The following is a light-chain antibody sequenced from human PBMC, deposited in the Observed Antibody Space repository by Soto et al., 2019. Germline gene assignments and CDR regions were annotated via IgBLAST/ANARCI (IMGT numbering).Light chain of an antibody. Sequence: EEVMTQSPATLSVSPGESATLSCRASQSVSNNLAWYQQKPGQAPRLLIYGASTRATGIPARFSGSGSVTEFTLTITSLQSEDSAVYYCQQYNNWPWTFGQGTKVEIK. CDR3: QQYNNWPWT. V-gene: IGKV3-15*01. CDR2: GAS. J-gene: IGKJ1*01. CDR1: QSVSNN.